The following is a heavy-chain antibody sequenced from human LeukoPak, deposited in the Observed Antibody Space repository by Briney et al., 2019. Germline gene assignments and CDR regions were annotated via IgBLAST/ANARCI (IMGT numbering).Heavy chain of an antibody. Sequence: DPSETLSLTCTVSGGSISNYYWSWIRQPPGKGLEWIGYIYYSGSTNYNPSLKSRVTISVDTSKNQFSLKLNSVTAADTAVYYCARAGDFFDTRGYYHNLYWFDPWGQGTLVTVSS. CDR3: ARAGDFFDTRGYYHNLYWFDP. CDR2: IYYSGST. CDR1: GGSISNYY. J-gene: IGHJ5*02. D-gene: IGHD3-22*01. V-gene: IGHV4-59*01.